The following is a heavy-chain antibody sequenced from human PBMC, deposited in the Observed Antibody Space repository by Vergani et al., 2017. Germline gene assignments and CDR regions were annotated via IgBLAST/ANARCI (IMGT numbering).Heavy chain of an antibody. CDR2: ISSSSSYI. CDR3: ARVGCSGGSCYSEFWGYYYYYYGMDV. V-gene: IGHV3-21*01. Sequence: EVQLVESGGGLVKPGGSLRLSCAASGFTFSSYSMNWVRQAPGKGLEWVSSISSSSSYIYYADSVKGRFTISRDNAKNSLYLQMNSLRAEDTAVYYCARVGCSGGSCYSEFWGYYYYYYGMDVWGQGP. D-gene: IGHD2-15*01. CDR1: GFTFSSYS. J-gene: IGHJ6*02.